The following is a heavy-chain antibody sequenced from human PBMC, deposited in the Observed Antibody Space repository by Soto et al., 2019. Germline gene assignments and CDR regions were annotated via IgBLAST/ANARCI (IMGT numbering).Heavy chain of an antibody. Sequence: PSETLSLTCTVSGGSISSGAYYWSWIRQHPGKGLEWIGYIYYYNGNTYYNPSLKSRVTISVDTSKNQFSLKLTSVTAADTAVYYCARATYSFDSSGYQTSFFDYWAQGTLVTVSS. D-gene: IGHD3-22*01. CDR1: GGSISSGAYY. J-gene: IGHJ4*02. V-gene: IGHV4-31*03. CDR2: IYYYNGNT. CDR3: ARATYSFDSSGYQTSFFDY.